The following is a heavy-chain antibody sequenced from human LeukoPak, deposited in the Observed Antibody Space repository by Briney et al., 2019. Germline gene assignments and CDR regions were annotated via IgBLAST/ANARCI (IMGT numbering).Heavy chain of an antibody. CDR1: GFTFSSYE. D-gene: IGHD4/OR15-4a*01. CDR2: IYSGTI. CDR3: ARRAGAYSHPYDY. Sequence: GGSLRLSCAASGFTFSSYEMNWVRQAPGKVLEWVSFIYSGTIHYSDSVKGRFTISRDNSKNTLYLQMNSLRAEDTAVYYCARRAGAYSHPYDYWGQGTLVTVSS. J-gene: IGHJ4*02. V-gene: IGHV3-53*01.